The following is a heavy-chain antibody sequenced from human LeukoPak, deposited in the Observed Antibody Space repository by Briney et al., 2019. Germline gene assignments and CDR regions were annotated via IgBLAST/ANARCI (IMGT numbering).Heavy chain of an antibody. D-gene: IGHD3-3*01. J-gene: IGHJ4*02. CDR3: AKSDYDFWSGYPFDY. CDR2: INTDGTNT. V-gene: IGHV3-74*01. CDR1: GFSFRSYW. Sequence: GGSLRLSCAASGFSFRSYWMHWVRQAPGKGLVWVSRINTDGTNTGYADSVKGRFTISRDNAKNTLYLQMNSLRAEDTAVYYCAKSDYDFWSGYPFDYWGQGTLVTVSS.